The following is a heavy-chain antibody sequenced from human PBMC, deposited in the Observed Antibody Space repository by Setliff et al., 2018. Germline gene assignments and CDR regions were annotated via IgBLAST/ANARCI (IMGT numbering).Heavy chain of an antibody. CDR3: VRDRAAIVVGPPTAAFDI. CDR2: FSGYNGYT. CDR1: GYTFAKYG. D-gene: IGHD2-2*01. Sequence: ASVKVSCKAFGYTFAKYGTSWVRQAPGQGLEWMGWFSGYNGYTVYAQKLQGRVTLTTDTSTGTAYMEVRSLRSDDTAQYYCVRDRAAIVVGPPTAAFDIWGQGTMVTVS. V-gene: IGHV1-18*01. J-gene: IGHJ3*02.